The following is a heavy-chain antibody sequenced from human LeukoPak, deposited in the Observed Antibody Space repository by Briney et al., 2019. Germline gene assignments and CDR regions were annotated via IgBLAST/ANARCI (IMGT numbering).Heavy chain of an antibody. V-gene: IGHV1-8*01. CDR1: GYTFTNYD. Sequence: ASVKVSCKASGYTFTNYDINWARQATGQGLEWMGWMNPNNGNTGYAQKFQGRVTMTRNTYISAAYMELSSLRSEDTAVYYCARVHYYYYGMDVWGQGTTVTVSS. CDR3: ARVHYYYYGMDV. J-gene: IGHJ6*02. CDR2: MNPNNGNT.